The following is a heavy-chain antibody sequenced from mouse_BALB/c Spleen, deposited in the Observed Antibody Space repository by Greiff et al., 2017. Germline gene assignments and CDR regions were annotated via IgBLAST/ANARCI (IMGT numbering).Heavy chain of an antibody. Sequence: QVQLKQSGPELVKPGASVRISCKASGYTFTSYYIHWVKQRPGQRLEWIGWIYPGNVNTKYNEKFKGKATLTADKSSSTAYMQLSSLTSEDSAVYFCARSSLDYWGQGTTLTVSS. CDR1: GYTFTSYY. V-gene: IGHV1S56*01. J-gene: IGHJ2*01. CDR3: ARSSLDY. CDR2: IYPGNVNT.